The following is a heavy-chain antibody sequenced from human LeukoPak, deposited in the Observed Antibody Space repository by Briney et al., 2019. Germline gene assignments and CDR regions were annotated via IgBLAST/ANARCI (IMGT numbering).Heavy chain of an antibody. CDR3: ARHQGWYNWNYDDHYYYYMDV. CDR1: GGSISSYY. V-gene: IGHV4-4*09. CDR2: IYTSGST. Sequence: SSETLSLTCTVSGGSISSYYWSWIRQPPGKGLEWIGYIYTSGSTDYNPSLKSRVTISVDTSKNQFSLKLSSVTAADTAVYYCARHQGWYNWNYDDHYYYYMDVWGKGTTVTVSS. D-gene: IGHD1-7*01. J-gene: IGHJ6*03.